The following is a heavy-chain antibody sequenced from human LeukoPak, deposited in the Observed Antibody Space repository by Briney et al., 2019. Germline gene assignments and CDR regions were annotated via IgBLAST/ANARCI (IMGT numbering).Heavy chain of an antibody. CDR1: GFTFSSYG. CDR3: ATTGYSSGWYRGSEYFQH. V-gene: IGHV3-33*01. Sequence: GGSLRLSCAASGFTFSSYGMHWVRQAPGKGLEWVAVIWYDGSNKYYADSVKGRFTISRDNSKNTLYLQMNSLRAEDTALYYCATTGYSSGWYRGSEYFQHWGQGTLVTVSS. D-gene: IGHD6-19*01. J-gene: IGHJ1*01. CDR2: IWYDGSNK.